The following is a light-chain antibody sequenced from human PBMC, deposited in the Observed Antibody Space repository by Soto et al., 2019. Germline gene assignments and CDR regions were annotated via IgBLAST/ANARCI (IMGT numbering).Light chain of an antibody. CDR1: QGLGTN. CDR3: QQYNNWPLT. Sequence: TVMTQSPATLSVSPGERATLTCRASQGLGTNLAWYQQRPGQAPRLLIYAASTRATGVPARFSGSGSETEFTLTISSLLSEDFAVYFCQQYNNWPLTFGGGTKVETK. J-gene: IGKJ4*01. CDR2: AAS. V-gene: IGKV3-15*01.